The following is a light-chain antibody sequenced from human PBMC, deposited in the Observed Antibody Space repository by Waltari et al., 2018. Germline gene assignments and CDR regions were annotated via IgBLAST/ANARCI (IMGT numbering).Light chain of an antibody. CDR3: QQYNNWRT. CDR1: QSISRN. J-gene: IGKJ2*01. V-gene: IGKV3-15*01. Sequence: EVLMTQSPATLSVSPGERATLSCRASQSISRNLAWYQQKPGQAPRLLIYGASTRAPGIPARFSGSGSGTECTLSIRSLQSEDFAVYCCQQYNNWRTFGQGTKLEIK. CDR2: GAS.